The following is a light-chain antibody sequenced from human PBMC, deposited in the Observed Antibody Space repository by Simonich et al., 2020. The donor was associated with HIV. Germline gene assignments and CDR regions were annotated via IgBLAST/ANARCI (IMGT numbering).Light chain of an antibody. J-gene: IGKJ4*01. CDR1: QSVSSNF. Sequence: EIVLTQSPGTLSLSPGERATLSCRASQSVSSNFLAWYQQKPGQAPRLLIYTSSYRTTGIPDSVSGSGSGTDFTLTISRLEPEDFAVYYCQQYGSSPLTFGGGTKVEIK. CDR3: QQYGSSPLT. CDR2: TSS. V-gene: IGKV3-20*01.